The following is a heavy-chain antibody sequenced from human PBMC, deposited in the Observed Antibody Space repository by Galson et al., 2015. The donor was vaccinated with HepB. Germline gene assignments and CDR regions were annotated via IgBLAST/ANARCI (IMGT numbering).Heavy chain of an antibody. D-gene: IGHD5-18*01. CDR1: GGTFSSYT. Sequence: SVKVSCKASGGTFSSYTISWVRQAPGQGLEWMGRIIPILGIANYAQKFQGRVTITADKSTSTAYMELSSLRSEDTAVYYCASSDTAMVPLHYWGQGTLVTVSS. J-gene: IGHJ4*02. CDR3: ASSDTAMVPLHY. V-gene: IGHV1-69*02. CDR2: IIPILGIA.